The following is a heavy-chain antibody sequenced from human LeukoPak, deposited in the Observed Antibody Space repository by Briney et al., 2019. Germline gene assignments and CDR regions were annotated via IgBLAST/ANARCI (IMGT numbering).Heavy chain of an antibody. Sequence: SETLSLTCAVYGGSFSGYYWSWIRQPPGKGLEWIGEINHSGSTNYNPSLKSRVTISVDTSKNQFSLKLSSVTAADTAVYYCARGFYGDLNWFDPWGQGTLVTVSS. CDR2: INHSGST. J-gene: IGHJ5*02. CDR3: ARGFYGDLNWFDP. D-gene: IGHD4-17*01. CDR1: GGSFSGYY. V-gene: IGHV4-34*01.